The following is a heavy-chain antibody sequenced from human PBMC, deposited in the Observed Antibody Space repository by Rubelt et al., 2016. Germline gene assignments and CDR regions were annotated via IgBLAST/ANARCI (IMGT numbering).Heavy chain of an antibody. Sequence: QLQLQESGPGLVKPSETLSLTCTVSGGSTDAVPYYWSWIRQHPGKGLEWIGYIYYSGSTYYNPSLKSRVTISVDASKNQFSLNRTTVTAADTARYYCAREPAGGCSGGSWTRYFDDWGQGTLVTVSS. CDR3: AREPAGGCSGGSWTRYFDD. V-gene: IGHV4-31*03. CDR2: IYYSGST. J-gene: IGHJ4*02. D-gene: IGHD2-15*01. CDR1: GGSTDAVPYY.